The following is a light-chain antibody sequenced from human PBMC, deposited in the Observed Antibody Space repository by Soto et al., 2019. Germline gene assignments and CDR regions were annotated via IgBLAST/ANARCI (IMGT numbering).Light chain of an antibody. CDR2: DAS. CDR3: QHYKTWPLS. CDR1: QSINSW. J-gene: IGKJ4*01. Sequence: DIQMTQSPSTLSASVGDRVTITCRASQSINSWLAWYQQKPGKAPKLLIYDASSLESGVPSRFSGSGSGTEFTLTISSLQPDDFATYYCQHYKTWPLSFGGGTKVEI. V-gene: IGKV1-5*01.